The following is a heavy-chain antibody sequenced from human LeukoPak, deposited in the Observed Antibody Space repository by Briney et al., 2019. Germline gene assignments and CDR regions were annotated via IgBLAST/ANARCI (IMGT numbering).Heavy chain of an antibody. CDR2: IYYSGST. CDR1: GGSLTSYY. V-gene: IGHV4-59*01. J-gene: IGHJ4*02. D-gene: IGHD3-22*01. CDR3: ARLYYETGGYYYIDY. Sequence: PSETLSLTCTVSGGSLTSYYWSWIRQPPGKGLEYIGYIYYSGSTNYNPSLKSRVTISVDTSKNQFSLKLSSVTAADTAVYYCARLYYETGGYYYIDYWGQGTLVTVSS.